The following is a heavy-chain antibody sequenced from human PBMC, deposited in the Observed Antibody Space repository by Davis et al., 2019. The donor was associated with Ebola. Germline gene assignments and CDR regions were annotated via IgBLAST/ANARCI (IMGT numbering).Heavy chain of an antibody. Sequence: GESLKISCAASGFTFRDYSVNWVRQAPGKGLEWVAVISYDGSNKYYADSVKGRFTISRDNSRNTLYLQMNSLRAEDTAVYYCAKRGLGPNRPFDYWGQGTLVTVSS. CDR3: AKRGLGPNRPFDY. V-gene: IGHV3-30-3*02. J-gene: IGHJ4*02. D-gene: IGHD1-26*01. CDR1: GFTFRDYS. CDR2: ISYDGSNK.